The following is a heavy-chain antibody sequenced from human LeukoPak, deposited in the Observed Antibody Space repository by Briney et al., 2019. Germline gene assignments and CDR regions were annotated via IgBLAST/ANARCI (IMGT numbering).Heavy chain of an antibody. J-gene: IGHJ2*01. CDR3: ARDSSTTVTSRYFDL. D-gene: IGHD4-17*01. V-gene: IGHV3-74*01. CDR1: GFTFSSYW. CDR2: INGDGSST. Sequence: GGSLRLSCAASGFTFSSYWMHWVRQVPGKGLVWVSRINGDGSSTSYADSVKGRFTISRDNAKNTLYVQMNSLRADDTAVYYCARDSSTTVTSRYFDLWGRGTLVTVSS.